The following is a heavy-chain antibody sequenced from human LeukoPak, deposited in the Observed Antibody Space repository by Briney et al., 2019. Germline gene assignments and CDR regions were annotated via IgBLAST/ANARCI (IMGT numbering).Heavy chain of an antibody. D-gene: IGHD4-17*01. CDR2: ISYDGSNK. CDR3: AKDLYGDYGGFEY. J-gene: IGHJ4*02. V-gene: IGHV3-30*18. CDR1: GFTFSSYG. Sequence: GGSLRLSCAASGFTFSSYGMHWVRQAPGKGLEWVAVISYDGSNKYYADSVKGRFTISRDNSKNTLYLQMNSLRAEDTAVYYCAKDLYGDYGGFEYWGQGTLVTVSS.